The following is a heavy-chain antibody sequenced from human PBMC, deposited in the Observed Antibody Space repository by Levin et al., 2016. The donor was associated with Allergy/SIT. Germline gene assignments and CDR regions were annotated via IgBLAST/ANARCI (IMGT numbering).Heavy chain of an antibody. CDR1: GFTVSSNY. Sequence: GESLKISCAASGFTVSSNYMSWVRQAPGKGLEWVSIIHSDGPTYYTDSVKGRFTISRDNSKNTLYLQMHSLRAEDTAVYYCARVLDHDYYDYYFDYWGQGTLVTVSS. CDR3: ARVLDHDYYDYYFDY. D-gene: IGHD4-17*01. CDR2: IHSDGPT. V-gene: IGHV3-66*01. J-gene: IGHJ4*02.